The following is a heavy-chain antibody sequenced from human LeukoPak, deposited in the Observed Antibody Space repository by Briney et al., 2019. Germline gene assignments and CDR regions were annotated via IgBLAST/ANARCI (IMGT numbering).Heavy chain of an antibody. CDR3: ARRRRVVGWGY. CDR2: INHSGST. CDR1: GGSFSGYY. D-gene: IGHD2-15*01. V-gene: IGHV4-34*01. J-gene: IGHJ4*02. Sequence: SETLSLTCAVYGGSFSGYYWSWIRQPPGKGLEWIGEINHSGSTNYNPSFKSRVTISVDTSKNQFSLKLSSVTAADTAVYYCARRRRVVGWGYWGQGTLVTVSS.